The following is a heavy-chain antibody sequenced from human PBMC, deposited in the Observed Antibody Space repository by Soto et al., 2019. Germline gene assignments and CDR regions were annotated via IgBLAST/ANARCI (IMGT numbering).Heavy chain of an antibody. Sequence: GGSLRLSCTASGFTFGDYAMSWFRQAPGKGLEWVGFIRSKAYGGTTEYAASVKGRFTISRDDSKSIAYLQMNSLKTEDTAVYYCTRALAYCGGDCYSDYWGQGTLVTVSS. D-gene: IGHD2-21*02. CDR3: TRALAYCGGDCYSDY. CDR2: IRSKAYGGTT. J-gene: IGHJ4*02. CDR1: GFTFGDYA. V-gene: IGHV3-49*03.